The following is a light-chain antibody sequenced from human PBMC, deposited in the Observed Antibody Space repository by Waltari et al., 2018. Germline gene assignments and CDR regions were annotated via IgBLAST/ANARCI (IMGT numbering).Light chain of an antibody. CDR1: SGSLSSTSY. J-gene: IGLJ3*02. V-gene: IGLV8-61*01. CDR2: KGS. CDR3: SLYMGSGIWV. Sequence: QTVVTQEPSLSVSPGGTVTLTCALSSGSLSSTSYATWYQQTPGQAPRTLVYKGSSRSYGVPDRFSGSILGNQAALTITGAQADDESDYYCSLYMGSGIWVFGGGTKLTVL.